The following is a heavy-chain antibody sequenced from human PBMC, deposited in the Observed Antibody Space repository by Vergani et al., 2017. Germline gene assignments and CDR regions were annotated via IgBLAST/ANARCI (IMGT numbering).Heavy chain of an antibody. D-gene: IGHD2-15*01. V-gene: IGHV4-39*07. CDR1: GGSISSSSYY. J-gene: IGHJ5*02. Sequence: QVQLQESGPGLVKPSETLSLTCTVSGGSISSSSYYWGWIRQPPGKGLEWIGSIYYSGSTYYNPSLKSRVTISVDTSKNQFSLKLSSVTAADTAVYYCARTNQGCSGGSCYEWFDPWGQGTLVTVSS. CDR3: ARTNQGCSGGSCYEWFDP. CDR2: IYYSGST.